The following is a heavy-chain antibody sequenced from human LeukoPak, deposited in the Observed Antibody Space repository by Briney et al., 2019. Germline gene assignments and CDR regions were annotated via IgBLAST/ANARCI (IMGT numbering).Heavy chain of an antibody. CDR2: IYSSGST. CDR3: ARDSSGTTVTTDGMDV. D-gene: IGHD4-17*01. V-gene: IGHV4-31*03. J-gene: IGHJ6*02. Sequence: SQTLSLTCTVSGGSISSGGYYWSWIRQHPGKGLEWIGYIYSSGSTYYNPSLKSRVTISVDTSKNQFSLKLSSVTAADTAVYYCARDSSGTTVTTDGMDVWGQGTTVTVSS. CDR1: GGSISSGGYY.